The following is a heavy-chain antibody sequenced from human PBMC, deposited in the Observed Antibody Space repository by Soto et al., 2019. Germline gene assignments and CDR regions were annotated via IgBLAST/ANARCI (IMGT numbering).Heavy chain of an antibody. J-gene: IGHJ4*01. CDR3: ARPERLASMPYLFDF. D-gene: IGHD6-25*01. Sequence: SESLSLTCSVSDDSINSDKYYRGWIREPPGKGLEWIGSIYYRGNAYYNPSLQTRVTISLDKSNSQFSLKLNSVTAADSAVYFCARPERLASMPYLFDFWRPGAQVSVTS. V-gene: IGHV4-39*01. CDR1: DDSINSDKYY. CDR2: IYYRGNA.